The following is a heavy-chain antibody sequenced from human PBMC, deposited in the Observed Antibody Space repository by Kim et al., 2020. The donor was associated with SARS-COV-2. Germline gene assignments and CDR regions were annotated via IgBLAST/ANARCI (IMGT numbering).Heavy chain of an antibody. V-gene: IGHV3-9*01. CDR3: AAQKKVTYCSGGSCRWFDP. J-gene: IGHJ5*02. CDR2: INWNGVSI. CDR1: GFTFGDYA. D-gene: IGHD2-15*01. Sequence: GGSLRLSCAASGFTFGDYAIHWVRQAPGKGLEWVSGINWNGVSIDYADSVKGRFTISRDSAKNSLYLQMNSLRSEDTALYYCAAQKKVTYCSGGSCRWFDPWGQGTLVTVSS.